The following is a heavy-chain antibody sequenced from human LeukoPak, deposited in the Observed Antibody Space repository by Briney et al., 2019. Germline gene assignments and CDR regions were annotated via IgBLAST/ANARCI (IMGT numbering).Heavy chain of an antibody. J-gene: IGHJ6*04. CDR3: AELGITMIGGV. Sequence: GGSLRLSCAASAFTFSRYAVHWVRQAPGKGLECVTLISYDGSHKDYADSVKGRFTISRDNAKNSLYLQMNSLRAEDTAVYYCAELGITMIGGVWGKGTTVTIFS. V-gene: IGHV3-30*04. CDR1: AFTFSRYA. CDR2: ISYDGSHK. D-gene: IGHD3-10*02.